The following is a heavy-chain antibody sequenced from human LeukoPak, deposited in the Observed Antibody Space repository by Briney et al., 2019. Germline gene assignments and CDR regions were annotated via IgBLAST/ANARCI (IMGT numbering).Heavy chain of an antibody. CDR2: ISGSGGDT. CDR3: AREDSSSYYFDY. Sequence: GGSLRLSCAASGFTFSSHGMSWVRQGPGKGLEWVSGISGSGGDTYYADSVKGRFTISRDNAKNSLYLQMNSLRAEDTAVYYCAREDSSSYYFDYWGQGTLVTVSS. V-gene: IGHV3-23*01. CDR1: GFTFSSHG. J-gene: IGHJ4*02. D-gene: IGHD6-13*01.